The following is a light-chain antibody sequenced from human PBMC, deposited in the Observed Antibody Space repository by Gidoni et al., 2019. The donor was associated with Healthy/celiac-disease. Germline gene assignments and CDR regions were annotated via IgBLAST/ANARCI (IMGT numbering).Light chain of an antibody. V-gene: IGKV1-5*03. CDR3: QQYNSYPWT. CDR1: QSISSL. Sequence: DIQMTQSPSTLSASVGDRVTLTCRASQSISSLLAWYQQKPGKAPKLLIYKASSLESGVPSRFSGSGSGTEFTLTISSLQPDDFAKYYCQQYNSYPWTFGQGTKVEIK. CDR2: KAS. J-gene: IGKJ1*01.